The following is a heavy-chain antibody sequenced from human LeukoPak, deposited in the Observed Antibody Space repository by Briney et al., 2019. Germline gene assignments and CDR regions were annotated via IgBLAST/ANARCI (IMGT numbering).Heavy chain of an antibody. CDR1: GGSISSYY. D-gene: IGHD6-19*01. J-gene: IGHJ4*02. Sequence: TSETLSLTCTVSGGSISSYYWSWIRQPPGKGLEWIGYIYYSGSTNYNPSLKSRVTISVDTSKNQFSLKLSSVTAADTAVYYCARDGVAVAGLLNWGQGTLVTVSS. V-gene: IGHV4-59*12. CDR3: ARDGVAVAGLLN. CDR2: IYYSGST.